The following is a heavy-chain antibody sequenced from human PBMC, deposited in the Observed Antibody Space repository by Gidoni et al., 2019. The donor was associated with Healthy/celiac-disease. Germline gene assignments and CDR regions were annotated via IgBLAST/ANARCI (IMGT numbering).Heavy chain of an antibody. CDR2: SSWNSGSI. CDR1: GFTFDDYA. J-gene: IGHJ5*02. CDR3: AKGGYSSSHPGWFDP. V-gene: IGHV3-9*01. Sequence: EVQLVESGGGLLQPGRSLRLSCAASGFTFDDYAMHWVRQAPGKGLEWVSGSSWNSGSIGYADSVKGRFTISRDNAKNSLYLQMNSLRAEDTALYYCAKGGYSSSHPGWFDPWGQGTLVTVSS. D-gene: IGHD6-13*01.